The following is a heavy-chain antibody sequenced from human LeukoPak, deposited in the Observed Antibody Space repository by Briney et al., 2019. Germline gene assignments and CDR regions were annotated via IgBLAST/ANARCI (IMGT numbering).Heavy chain of an antibody. CDR3: ARDRAPTIITIFGVVTPRYGMDV. V-gene: IGHV3-23*01. Sequence: GGSLRLSCAASGFTFTNYAMSWVRQAPGKGLEWVSGISGGGGSTYYADSVKGRFTISKDNSKNTLYLQMNSLRAEDTAVYYCARDRAPTIITIFGVVTPRYGMDVWGQGTTVTVSS. D-gene: IGHD3-3*01. CDR1: GFTFTNYA. CDR2: ISGGGGST. J-gene: IGHJ6*02.